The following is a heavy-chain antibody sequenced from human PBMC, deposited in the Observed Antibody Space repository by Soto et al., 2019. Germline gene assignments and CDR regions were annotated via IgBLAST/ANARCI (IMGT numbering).Heavy chain of an antibody. CDR1: GGTISSYA. CDR2: IIPIFGTA. CDR3: ARGIGLRWFDP. V-gene: IGHV1-69*13. J-gene: IGHJ5*02. D-gene: IGHD5-18*01. Sequence: ASVKVSCKASGGTISSYAISWVRQAPGQGLEWMGGIIPIFGTANYAQKFQGRVTITADESTSTAYMELSSLRSEDTAVYYRARGIGLRWFDPWGQGTLVTVSS.